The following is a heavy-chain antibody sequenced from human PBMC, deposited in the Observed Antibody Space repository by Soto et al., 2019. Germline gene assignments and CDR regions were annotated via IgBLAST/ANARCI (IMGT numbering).Heavy chain of an antibody. D-gene: IGHD3-16*01. Sequence: SGTLSLTCAFNGVQFSGSYWSWICQHPGKGLEWIGEMNPGVSSNSIQSLKSRVTVSVDTSKKQFSLKLTSVPAADTAVYYCARGIRRGRVGNWFNPWGQGTLVTVSS. J-gene: IGHJ5*02. CDR2: MNPGVSS. CDR3: ARGIRRGRVGNWFNP. V-gene: IGHV4-34*01. CDR1: GVQFSGSY.